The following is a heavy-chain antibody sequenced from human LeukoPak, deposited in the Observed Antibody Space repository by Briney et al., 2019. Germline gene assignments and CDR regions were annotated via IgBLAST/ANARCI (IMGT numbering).Heavy chain of an antibody. CDR3: ATSDTVSTYNWFDP. V-gene: IGHV4-39*01. J-gene: IGHJ5*02. CDR2: IRYSGST. CDR1: GGSNSSNTYF. Sequence: SETLSLTCNVSGGSNSSNTYFWGWIRRPPGKGLEWIGSIRYSGSTYYNPSLKSRVTISVDTSKNQFSLNLSSLTAADTAVYYCATSDTVSTYNWFDPWGQGTLVTVS. D-gene: IGHD5/OR15-5a*01.